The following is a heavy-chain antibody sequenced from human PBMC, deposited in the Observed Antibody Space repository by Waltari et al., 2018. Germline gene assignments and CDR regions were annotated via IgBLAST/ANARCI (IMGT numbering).Heavy chain of an antibody. CDR2: IIPIFGTA. D-gene: IGHD3-22*01. V-gene: IGHV1-69*13. Sequence: QVQLVQSGAEVKKPGSSVKVSCKASGGTFSSYAISWVRPAPGQGLEWMGRIIPIFGTANYAQKFQGRVTITADKSTSTAYMELSSLRSEDTAVYYCARDREVGGYYLPFDYWGQGTLVTVSS. CDR1: GGTFSSYA. J-gene: IGHJ4*02. CDR3: ARDREVGGYYLPFDY.